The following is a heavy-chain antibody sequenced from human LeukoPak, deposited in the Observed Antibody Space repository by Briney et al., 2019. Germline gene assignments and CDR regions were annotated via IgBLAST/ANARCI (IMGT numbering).Heavy chain of an antibody. D-gene: IGHD3-16*01. Sequence: SETLSLTCAVYGVSFSGYYWSWIRQPPGKGLEWIGEINHSGSTNYNPSLKSRGTISVDTSKNQFSLKLSSVTAADTAVYYCARRGDLIRELLRPNWFDPWGQGTLVTVSS. CDR1: GVSFSGYY. V-gene: IGHV4-34*01. CDR2: INHSGST. CDR3: ARRGDLIRELLRPNWFDP. J-gene: IGHJ5*02.